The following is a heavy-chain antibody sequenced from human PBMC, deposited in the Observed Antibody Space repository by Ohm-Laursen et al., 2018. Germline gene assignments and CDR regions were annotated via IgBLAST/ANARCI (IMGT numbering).Heavy chain of an antibody. V-gene: IGHV4-59*01. Sequence: GTLSLTCTVSGGSINNYYWSWIRQPPGKGLEWIGCISYGGSTNYNPSLKSRVTISLNTSKNQFSLKLSSVTAADTAVYYCARRGHAFDIWGQGTMVTVSS. CDR1: GGSINNYY. CDR2: ISYGGST. CDR3: ARRGHAFDI. J-gene: IGHJ3*02.